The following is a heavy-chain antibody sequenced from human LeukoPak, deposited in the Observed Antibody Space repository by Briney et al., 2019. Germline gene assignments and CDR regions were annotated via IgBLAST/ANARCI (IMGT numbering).Heavy chain of an antibody. CDR1: GFAFSDHY. CDR3: ARGTSGSYGDHNPDY. CDR2: ISSGGTTI. D-gene: IGHD4-17*01. J-gene: IGHJ4*02. Sequence: PGGSLRLSCAASGFAFSDHYMSWIRQAPGEGLEWISYISSGGTTIFFADSVKGRFTISRDNAKNSLYLQMNSLRAEDTAVYYCARGTSGSYGDHNPDYWGQGTLVTVSS. V-gene: IGHV3-11*01.